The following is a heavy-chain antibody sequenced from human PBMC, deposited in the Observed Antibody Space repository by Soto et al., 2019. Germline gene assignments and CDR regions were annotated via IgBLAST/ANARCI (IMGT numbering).Heavy chain of an antibody. V-gene: IGHV4-59*01. CDR2: IYYSGST. CDR1: GGSISSYY. J-gene: IGHJ3*02. CDR3: ARGRQQLVNHDAFDI. D-gene: IGHD6-13*01. Sequence: QVQLQESGPGLVKPSETLSLTCTVSGGSISSYYWSWIRQPPGKGLEWIGYIYYSGSTNYNPSLKSRVTISVDTSKNQFSLKLSSVTAADTAAYSCARGRQQLVNHDAFDIWGQGTMVTVSS.